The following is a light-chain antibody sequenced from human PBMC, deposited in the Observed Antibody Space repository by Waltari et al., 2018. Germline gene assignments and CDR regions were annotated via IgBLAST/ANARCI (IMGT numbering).Light chain of an antibody. CDR3: SSYTSGNTWV. V-gene: IGLV2-14*03. CDR2: DVR. Sequence: SVLTPPSSVAGSSGPSPPLPCTGTSRYVGSFNHFPWYQQHPGKAPKIVIYDVRKRPSGVSDRFSGSKSGNTASLTISGLQAEDEADYYCSSYTSGNTWVFGGGTKLTVL. J-gene: IGLJ3*02. CDR1: SRYVGSFNH.